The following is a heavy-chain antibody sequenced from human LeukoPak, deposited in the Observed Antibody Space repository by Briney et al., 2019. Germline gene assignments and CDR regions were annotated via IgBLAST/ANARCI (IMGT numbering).Heavy chain of an antibody. CDR3: AKDRRDSSGWFRADDY. V-gene: IGHV3-30*04. CDR1: GFTFSSFG. CDR2: ISYDGSSQ. Sequence: GGSLRLSCAASGFTFSSFGMHWVRQAPGKGLEWVAGISYDGSSQKYADSVKGRFTISRDNSKSTLSLQMNSLTAEDTAVYYCAKDRRDSSGWFRADDYWGQGTLVTVSS. J-gene: IGHJ4*02. D-gene: IGHD6-19*01.